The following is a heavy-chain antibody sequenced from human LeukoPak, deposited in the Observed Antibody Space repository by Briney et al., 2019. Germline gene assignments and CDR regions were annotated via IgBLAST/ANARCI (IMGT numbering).Heavy chain of an antibody. Sequence: GGSLRLSCAASGFDLSTYAMTWVRQAPAKGLEWVSSIRIGGGGTYYADSVKGRFTISRDNSENTLHLQMNNLRVGDTAKYFCAWCMVLSQGGCNWFDPWGQGTLVTVSS. D-gene: IGHD2-8*01. J-gene: IGHJ5*02. CDR2: IRIGGGGT. CDR1: GFDLSTYA. CDR3: AWCMVLSQGGCNWFDP. V-gene: IGHV3-23*01.